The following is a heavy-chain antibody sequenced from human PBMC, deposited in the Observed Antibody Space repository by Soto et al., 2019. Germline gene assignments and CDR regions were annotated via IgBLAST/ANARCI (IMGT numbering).Heavy chain of an antibody. V-gene: IGHV1-46*01. J-gene: IGHJ4*02. D-gene: IGHD2-15*01. CDR3: ARAGYCSGGTCFHGNCDY. CDR2: INPNGGST. CDR1: GYTFTTYY. Sequence: QVQLVQSGAEVKRPGASVKVSCKASGYTFTTYYMHWVRQAPGQGLEWLVIINPNGGSTTYAQKFECRVTRTRDTSTSTVYLELSSLRSEDTAVYYCARAGYCSGGTCFHGNCDYWGQGTLVTVSA.